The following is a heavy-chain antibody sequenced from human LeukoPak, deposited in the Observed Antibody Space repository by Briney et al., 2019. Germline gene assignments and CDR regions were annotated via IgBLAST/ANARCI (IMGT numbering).Heavy chain of an antibody. CDR1: GGSISSYY. D-gene: IGHD3-10*01. V-gene: IGHV4-4*07. CDR3: ARDQYGSGSYYNGNWFDP. CDR2: ICTSGST. J-gene: IGHJ5*02. Sequence: KPSETLSLTCTVSGGSISSYYWSWIRQPAGKGLEWIGRICTSGSTNYNPSLKSRVTMSVDTSKNQFSLKLSSVTAADTAVYYCARDQYGSGSYYNGNWFDPWGQGTLVTVSS.